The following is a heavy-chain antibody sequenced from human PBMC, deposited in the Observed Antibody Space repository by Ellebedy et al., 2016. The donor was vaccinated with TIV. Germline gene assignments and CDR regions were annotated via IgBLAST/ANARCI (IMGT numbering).Heavy chain of an antibody. Sequence: GGSLRLXCQTSGFTFNSHSINWLRQAPGEGLEWLAYINSVGGTAYADSVKGRFTISRDDARNSVFLQMNSLRDEDTAVYYCARDYNWAFDYWGQGTLVTVSS. D-gene: IGHD1-1*01. CDR2: INSVGGT. V-gene: IGHV3-48*02. J-gene: IGHJ4*02. CDR3: ARDYNWAFDY. CDR1: GFTFNSHS.